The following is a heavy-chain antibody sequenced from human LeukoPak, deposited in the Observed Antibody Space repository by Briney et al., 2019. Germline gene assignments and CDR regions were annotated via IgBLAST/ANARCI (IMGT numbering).Heavy chain of an antibody. CDR1: GDTLNSQA. J-gene: IGHJ4*02. Sequence: GSSVKVSCKASGDTLNSQAISWVRQAPGQGPEWMGGIIPLFGRTNYAQKFQGRVTTTTDKSTSTAYMELSSLTSEDTAVYYCATSTIFGVFITGYFDSWGQGTLVTVSS. CDR2: IIPLFGRT. V-gene: IGHV1-69*05. CDR3: ATSTIFGVFITGYFDS. D-gene: IGHD3-3*01.